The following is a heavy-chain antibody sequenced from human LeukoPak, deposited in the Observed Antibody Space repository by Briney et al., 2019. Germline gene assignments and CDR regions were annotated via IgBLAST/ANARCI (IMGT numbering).Heavy chain of an antibody. CDR2: FNPEDGKI. J-gene: IGHJ2*01. CDR3: AHPRGGNFYSWFFTL. D-gene: IGHD1-26*01. Sequence: ASVKVSCKVSGYTLTELSMQWVRQAPGKGLEWMGGFNPEDGKIVYAQKFQGRVTMTEDTSADTAYMELSSLRSDDTAVYYCAHPRGGNFYSWFFTLWGRGTLVTVSS. CDR1: GYTLTELS. V-gene: IGHV1-24*01.